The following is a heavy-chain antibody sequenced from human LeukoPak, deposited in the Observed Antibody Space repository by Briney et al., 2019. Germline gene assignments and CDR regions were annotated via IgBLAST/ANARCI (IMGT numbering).Heavy chain of an antibody. CDR1: GFTFTRSA. CDR3: AATSVGPTINDAFDI. V-gene: IGHV1-58*01. D-gene: IGHD1-26*01. J-gene: IGHJ3*02. CDR2: IVVGRGNT. Sequence: SVKVSCKASGFTFTRSAVQWVRRARGQRLEWIGWIVVGRGNTNYAQEFQERVTISRDMSTGTAYMELGSLRSEDTAVYYCAATSVGPTINDAFDIWGQGTMVTVSS.